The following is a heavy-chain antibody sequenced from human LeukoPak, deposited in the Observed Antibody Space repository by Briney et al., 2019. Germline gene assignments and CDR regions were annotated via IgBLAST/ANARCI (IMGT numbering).Heavy chain of an antibody. J-gene: IGHJ6*03. CDR3: ARVQLYCSGGSCYSYYYYYYMDV. V-gene: IGHV4-34*01. D-gene: IGHD2-15*01. CDR2: INHSGST. Sequence: SETLSLTCAVYGGSFSGYYWSWIRQPPGKGLEWIGEINHSGSTNYNPSLKSRATIAVDTSKNQFSLKLSSVPAADTAVYYCARVQLYCSGGSCYSYYYYYYMDVWGKGTTVTVSS. CDR1: GGSFSGYY.